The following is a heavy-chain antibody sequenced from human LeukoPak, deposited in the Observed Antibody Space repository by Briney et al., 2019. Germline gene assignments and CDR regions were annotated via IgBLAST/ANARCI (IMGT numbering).Heavy chain of an antibody. J-gene: IGHJ4*02. V-gene: IGHV3-33*01. CDR3: ARVVYGSGSPLGYFDY. D-gene: IGHD3-10*01. CDR1: GFTFSSYG. Sequence: HAGRSLRLSRAASGFTFSSYGMHWLRQAPGKGLEWMAVIWYDGSNKYYADSVKGRFTISRDNSKNTLYLQMNSLRAEDTAVYYCARVVYGSGSPLGYFDYWGQGTLVTVSS. CDR2: IWYDGSNK.